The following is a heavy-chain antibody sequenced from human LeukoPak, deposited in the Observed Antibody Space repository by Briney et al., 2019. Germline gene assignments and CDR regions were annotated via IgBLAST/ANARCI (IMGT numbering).Heavy chain of an antibody. J-gene: IGHJ3*02. CDR3: ARDARGAAAADDPLDI. CDR2: IIPIFGTA. Sequence: VASVKVSCKASGGTFSSYAISWVRQAPGQGLEWMGGIIPIFGTANYAQKFQGRVTITADESTSTAYMELSSLRSEDTAVYYCARDARGAAAADDPLDIWGQGTTVTVSS. CDR1: GGTFSSYA. D-gene: IGHD6-13*01. V-gene: IGHV1-69*01.